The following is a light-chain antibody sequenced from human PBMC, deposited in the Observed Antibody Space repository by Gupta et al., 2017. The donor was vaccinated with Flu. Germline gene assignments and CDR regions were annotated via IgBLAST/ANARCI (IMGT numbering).Light chain of an antibody. CDR2: EVD. CDR3: GSSSGTIILI. Sequence: QSALTQTPSASGSPGPSVTISCPGTSSDVGANDYVSWYQQHPGKGPILLLYEVDKRHAAVPDRFSGSNSGNTASLTVAGRQADDDAHYSCGSSSGTIILIFAGGTQLTVL. V-gene: IGLV2-8*01. CDR1: SSDVGANDY. J-gene: IGLJ2*01.